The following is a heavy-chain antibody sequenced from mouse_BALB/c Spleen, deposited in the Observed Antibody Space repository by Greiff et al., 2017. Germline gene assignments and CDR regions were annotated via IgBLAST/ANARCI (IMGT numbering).Heavy chain of an antibody. J-gene: IGHJ2*01. CDR1: GYTFTSYW. D-gene: IGHD2-4*01. CDR2: IYPSDSYT. V-gene: IGHV1-69*02. CDR3: TRSGYDYDEGFDY. Sequence: QVQLQQPGAELVRPGASVKLSCKASGYTFTSYWINWVKQRPGQGLEWIGNIYPSDSYTNYNQKFKDKATLTVDKSSSTAYMQLSSPTSEDSAVYYCTRSGYDYDEGFDYWGQGTTLTVSS.